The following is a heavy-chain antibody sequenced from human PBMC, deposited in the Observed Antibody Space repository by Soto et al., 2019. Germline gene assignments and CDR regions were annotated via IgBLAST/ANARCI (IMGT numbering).Heavy chain of an antibody. J-gene: IGHJ4*02. Sequence: GSLRLSCAASGFTFSSYAMSWVRQAPGKGLEWVSAISGSGGSTYYADSVKGRFTISRDNSKNTLYLQMNSLRAEDTAVYYCAKGMYYYDSSGYPTPRYYFDYWGQGTLVTVSS. CDR2: ISGSGGST. D-gene: IGHD3-22*01. CDR3: AKGMYYYDSSGYPTPRYYFDY. V-gene: IGHV3-23*01. CDR1: GFTFSSYA.